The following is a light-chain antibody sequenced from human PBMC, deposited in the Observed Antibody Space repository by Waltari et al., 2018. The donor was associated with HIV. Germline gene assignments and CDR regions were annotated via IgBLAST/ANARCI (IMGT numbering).Light chain of an antibody. J-gene: IGLJ3*02. CDR3: NSRDTSGNRL. V-gene: IGLV3-19*01. Sequence: SSELTQDPAVSVALGQTVRLTCRGDSLRTYSGSWYQQKPGQAPILVIYGKNYRTSGIPERFSGSNSENTASLIITGAQAEDEADYYCNSRDTSGNRLFGGGTKLTVI. CDR1: SLRTYS. CDR2: GKN.